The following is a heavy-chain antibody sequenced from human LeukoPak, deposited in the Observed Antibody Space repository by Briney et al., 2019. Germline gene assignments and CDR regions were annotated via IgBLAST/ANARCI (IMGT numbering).Heavy chain of an antibody. CDR1: GFTFSSYA. CDR3: AKGFNIVVVVPAATPYFPFDI. CDR2: ISGSGGST. V-gene: IGHV3-23*01. D-gene: IGHD2-2*01. Sequence: GGSLRLSCAASGFTFSSYAMSWVRQAPGKGLEWVSAISGSGGSTYYADSVKGRFTISRDNSKNTLYLQMNSLRSEDTAVYYCAKGFNIVVVVPAATPYFPFDIWGQGTMVTVPS. J-gene: IGHJ3*02.